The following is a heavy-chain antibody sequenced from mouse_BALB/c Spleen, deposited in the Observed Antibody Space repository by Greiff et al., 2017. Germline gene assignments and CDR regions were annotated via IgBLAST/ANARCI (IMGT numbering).Heavy chain of an antibody. J-gene: IGHJ1*01. D-gene: IGHD1-1*01. Sequence: DVMLVESGGGLVKPGGSLKLSCAASGFTFSSYAMSWVRQTPEKRLEWVASISSGGSTYYPDSVKGRFTISRDNARNILYLQMSSLRSEDTAMYYCAREGGSSSQGYFDVWGAGTTVTVSS. CDR3: AREGGSSSQGYFDV. CDR2: ISSGGST. CDR1: GFTFSSYA. V-gene: IGHV5-6-5*01.